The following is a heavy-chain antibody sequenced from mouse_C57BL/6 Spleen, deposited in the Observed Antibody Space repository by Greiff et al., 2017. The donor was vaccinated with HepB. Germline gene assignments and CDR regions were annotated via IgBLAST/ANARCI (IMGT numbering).Heavy chain of an antibody. J-gene: IGHJ1*03. CDR1: GFTFSDYG. V-gene: IGHV5-17*01. CDR3: ARKDYGYDGYFDV. CDR2: ISSGSSTI. Sequence: EVHLVESGGGLVQPGGSLKLSCAASGFTFSDYGMHWVRQAPEKGLEWVAYISSGSSTIYYADTVKGRFTISRDNAKNTLFLQMTSLRSEDTAMYYCARKDYGYDGYFDVWGTGTPVTVSS. D-gene: IGHD2-2*01.